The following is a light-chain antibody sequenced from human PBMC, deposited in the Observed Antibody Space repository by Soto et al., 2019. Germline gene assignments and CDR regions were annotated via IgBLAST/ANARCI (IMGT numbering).Light chain of an antibody. Sequence: EIVMTQSPATLTVATGERATLSCRASQSLTNKLAWYQQKPVQAPRLLISGASTRASVIPARFSGSGSGTEFTLTISSLQSEDFAVYYCQQYGRAPRLTFGGGTKVDIK. CDR3: QQYGRAPRLT. V-gene: IGKV3-15*01. CDR1: QSLTNK. CDR2: GAS. J-gene: IGKJ4*01.